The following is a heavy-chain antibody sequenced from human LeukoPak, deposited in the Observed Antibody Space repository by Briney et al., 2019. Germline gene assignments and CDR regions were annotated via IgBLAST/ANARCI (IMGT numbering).Heavy chain of an antibody. CDR1: GGSISRNYYY. CDR3: ASQIGDYFDSGGSESNF. CDR2: IYYTGTT. V-gene: IGHV4-39*01. J-gene: IGHJ4*02. Sequence: PSETLSLTCAVSGGSISRNYYYWGWIRQPPGKGLEWIGCIYYTGTTYYNPSLKSRVTISIDTSKNQFSLNLNSMTAADTAVYYCASQIGDYFDSGGSESNFWGQGTLVAVSS. D-gene: IGHD3-22*01.